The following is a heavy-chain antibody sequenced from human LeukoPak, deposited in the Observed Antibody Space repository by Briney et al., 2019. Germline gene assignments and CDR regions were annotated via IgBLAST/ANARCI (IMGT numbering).Heavy chain of an antibody. D-gene: IGHD3-9*01. J-gene: IGHJ4*02. V-gene: IGHV1-2*02. CDR1: GYIFTSYY. CDR3: AKAPHYDDILTGYDY. Sequence: ASVKVSCKASGYIFTSYYIHWVRQAPGQGLEWMGWINSNSGVTNYAQKFQGRVTMTSDMSISTAYMELRRLKSDDTAVYYCAKAPHYDDILTGYDYWGQGTLVTVSS. CDR2: INSNSGVT.